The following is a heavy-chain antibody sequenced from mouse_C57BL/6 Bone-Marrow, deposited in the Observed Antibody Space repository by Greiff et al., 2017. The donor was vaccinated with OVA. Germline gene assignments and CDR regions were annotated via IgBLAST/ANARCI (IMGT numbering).Heavy chain of an antibody. Sequence: VQLQQSGAELVRPGASVKLSCKASGYTFTDYYINWVKQRPGQGLEWIARIYPGSGNTYYNEKFKGKATLTAEKSSSTAYMQLSSLTSEDSAVYFWARRNWDLGDYWGQGTSVTVSS. CDR2: IYPGSGNT. D-gene: IGHD4-1*01. CDR1: GYTFTDYY. J-gene: IGHJ4*01. V-gene: IGHV1-76*01. CDR3: ARRNWDLGDY.